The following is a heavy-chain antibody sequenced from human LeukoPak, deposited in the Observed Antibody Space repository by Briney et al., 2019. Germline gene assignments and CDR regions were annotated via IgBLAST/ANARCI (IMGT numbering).Heavy chain of an antibody. D-gene: IGHD5-18*01. CDR3: ASLSGTAINY. Sequence: GASVKVSCKASGGTFSSYAISWVGQAPGQGLEWMGGIIPIFGTANYAQEFQGRVTITADESTSTAYMELSSLRSEDTAVYYCASLSGTAINYWGQGTLVTVSS. J-gene: IGHJ4*02. CDR1: GGTFSSYA. CDR2: IIPIFGTA. V-gene: IGHV1-69*13.